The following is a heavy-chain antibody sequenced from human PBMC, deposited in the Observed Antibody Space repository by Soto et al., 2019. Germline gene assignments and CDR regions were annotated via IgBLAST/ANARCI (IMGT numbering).Heavy chain of an antibody. CDR2: VYYTETT. CDR3: ARQRVLSTNMFITSFDP. CDR1: GGSINSSDHF. J-gene: IGHJ5*02. V-gene: IGHV4-39*01. Sequence: SETLSLTCSLCGGSINSSDHFWGWIRQTPGKGLEWIGSVYYTETTYYNPSLKSPVTISVETSRNTFSLKVNSVTAADTGIYYCARQRVLSTNMFITSFDPWGQGTLVTVSS. D-gene: IGHD3-10*02.